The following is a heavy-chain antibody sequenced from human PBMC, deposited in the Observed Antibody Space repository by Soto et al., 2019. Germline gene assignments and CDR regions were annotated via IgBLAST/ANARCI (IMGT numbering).Heavy chain of an antibody. CDR2: ISNSGGTT. D-gene: IGHD3-10*01. CDR1: GFAFSTYA. J-gene: IGHJ4*02. V-gene: IGHV3-23*01. CDR3: AKELSYNSGRPFDY. Sequence: EVQLLESGGGLVQPGGSLRLSCAASGFAFSTYAMTWVRQAPGKGLEWVSSISNSGGTTFYADSVKGRFTFSRDNSKNTLYLQMNSLRAEATALYYCAKELSYNSGRPFDYWGQGTLVTVSS.